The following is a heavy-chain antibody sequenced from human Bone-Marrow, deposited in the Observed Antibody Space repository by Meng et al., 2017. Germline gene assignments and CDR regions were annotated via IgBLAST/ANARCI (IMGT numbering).Heavy chain of an antibody. CDR1: GFSVSDNY. D-gene: IGHD3-22*01. CDR3: ARVQSNYYDRTGYYSRWFDY. Sequence: GGSLRLSCAASGFSVSDNYMTWVRQAPGKGLEWVSILYTGGGTSYADSVKGRFTVSRDNSKNTLYLQMNGLRPEDTAVYYCARVQSNYYDRTGYYSRWFDYWGQGTLVTVSS. J-gene: IGHJ4*02. V-gene: IGHV3-66*02. CDR2: LYTGGGT.